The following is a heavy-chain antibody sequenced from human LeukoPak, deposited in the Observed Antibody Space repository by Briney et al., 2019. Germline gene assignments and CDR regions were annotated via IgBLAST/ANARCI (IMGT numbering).Heavy chain of an antibody. D-gene: IGHD6-6*01. CDR3: AKYSANWYLDY. Sequence: PGESLRLSCAASGLTVSKNYMIWVRQPPGKGLEWVSLFYGGGNTAYADSVRGRFTISREKSKNTLYLQMNSLRAEDTAVYYCAKYSANWYLDYWGQGARVTVSS. CDR1: GLTVSKNY. CDR2: FYGGGNT. J-gene: IGHJ4*02. V-gene: IGHV3-53*01.